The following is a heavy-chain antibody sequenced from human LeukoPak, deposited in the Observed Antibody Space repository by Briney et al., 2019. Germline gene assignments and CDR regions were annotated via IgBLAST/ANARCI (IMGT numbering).Heavy chain of an antibody. CDR3: ARDPAPADY. CDR1: GFTFNDYY. D-gene: IGHD2-2*01. Sequence: GGSLRLSCAASGFTFNDYYMSWIRQAPGKGLECVSYISSRGSTIYYADSVKGRFTISRDDAKNSLYLQMNSLRAEDTAVYYCARDPAPADYWGQGTLVTVSS. J-gene: IGHJ4*02. V-gene: IGHV3-11*01. CDR2: ISSRGSTI.